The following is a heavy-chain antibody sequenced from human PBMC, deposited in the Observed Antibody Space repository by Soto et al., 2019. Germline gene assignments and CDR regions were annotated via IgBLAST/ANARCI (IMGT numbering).Heavy chain of an antibody. D-gene: IGHD6-6*01. CDR1: GFTLSSDA. J-gene: IGHJ6*03. Sequence: EVQLVESGGGLAQPGGSLRLSCAASGFTLSSDAMDWVRQAPGKGLEYVSGISSNGIGTYYANSVKGRFTISRDNSKNTVYLQMDSLRPEDMDVYYCARSARADYSYMDVWGKGTTVTVS. V-gene: IGHV3-64*01. CDR3: ARSARADYSYMDV. CDR2: ISSNGIGT.